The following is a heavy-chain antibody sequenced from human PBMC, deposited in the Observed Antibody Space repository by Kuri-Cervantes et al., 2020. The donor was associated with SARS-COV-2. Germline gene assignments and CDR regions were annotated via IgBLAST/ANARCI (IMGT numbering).Heavy chain of an antibody. CDR3: ATDKPSYGGNGYLQL. D-gene: IGHD4-23*01. CDR1: GGSIRSGAYY. CDR2: IYYNGVT. J-gene: IGHJ1*01. Sequence: SEILSLPCSVSGGSIRSGAYYCHWIRHRPGKGLEWIGNIYYNGVTYYNPSLKSRVTISIDTSKNQFSLKLSSMTAADTAVYYCATDKPSYGGNGYLQLWGQGTLVTVSS. V-gene: IGHV4-31*03.